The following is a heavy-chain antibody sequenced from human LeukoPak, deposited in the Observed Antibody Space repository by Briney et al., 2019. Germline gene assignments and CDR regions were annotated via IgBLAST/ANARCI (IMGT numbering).Heavy chain of an antibody. CDR1: GVSISTYY. CDR3: ARSFSPNYYDLLDY. D-gene: IGHD3-22*01. Sequence: SETLSLTCTVSGVSISTYYWSWIRQPPGKGLEWIGHIYYSGSTNYNPSLKSRVTISLDTSTNQFSLKLTSVTAADTAMYYCARSFSPNYYDLLDYWGQGTLVTVSS. V-gene: IGHV4-59*01. J-gene: IGHJ4*02. CDR2: IYYSGST.